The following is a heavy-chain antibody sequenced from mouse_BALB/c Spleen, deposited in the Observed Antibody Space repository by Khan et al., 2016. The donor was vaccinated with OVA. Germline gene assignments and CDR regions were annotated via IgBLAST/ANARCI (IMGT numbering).Heavy chain of an antibody. Sequence: QVQLQQSGPGLVAPSQSLSITCTVSGFSLTGYGVNWVRRPLGKGLEWLGMIWGDGSTDYNSALKYRLSISKDNSKSQVFLKMNSLQTDDKTGYYCARAYYGQYRDAMDYWGQGTSVTVSS. D-gene: IGHD2-3*01. CDR3: ARAYYGQYRDAMDY. CDR1: GFSLTGYG. J-gene: IGHJ4*01. CDR2: IWGDGST. V-gene: IGHV2-6-7*01.